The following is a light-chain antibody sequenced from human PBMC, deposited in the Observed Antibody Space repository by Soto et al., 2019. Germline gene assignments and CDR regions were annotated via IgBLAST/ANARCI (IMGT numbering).Light chain of an antibody. J-gene: IGKJ3*01. V-gene: IGKV3-20*01. CDR3: QQYGTSPPFT. CDR2: AAS. Sequence: EIVLTQSPGTLSLSPGERGTLSCRASQTISRNYLAWYQQKPGQAPRLLIYAASSRATGIPDRFIGSGSGTDFTLTISRLEPADFAVYYCQQYGTSPPFTFGPGTRVDL. CDR1: QTISRNY.